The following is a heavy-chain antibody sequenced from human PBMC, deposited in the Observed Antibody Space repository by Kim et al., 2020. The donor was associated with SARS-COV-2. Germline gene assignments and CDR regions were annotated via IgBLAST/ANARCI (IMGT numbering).Heavy chain of an antibody. CDR2: CAAGTA. J-gene: IGHJ5*02. V-gene: IGHV3-66*01. CDR3: ARVNS. Sequence: CAAGTAYYAESVKGRFTISRDNSKNTLYLQMNSLRAEDTAVYYCARVNSWGQGTLVTVSS.